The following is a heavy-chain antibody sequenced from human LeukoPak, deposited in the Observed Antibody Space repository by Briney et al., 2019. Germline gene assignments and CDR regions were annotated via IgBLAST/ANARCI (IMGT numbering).Heavy chain of an antibody. CDR2: INHSGST. V-gene: IGHV4-34*01. Sequence: PSETLSLTCAVYGGSFSGYYWSWIRQPPGKGLEWIGEINHSGSTNYNPSLKSRVTISVDTSKNQFSLKLSSMTAADTAVYYCARDRVVMVRGVPIYYYYGMDVWGQGTTVTVSS. CDR1: GGSFSGYY. CDR3: ARDRVVMVRGVPIYYYYGMDV. J-gene: IGHJ6*02. D-gene: IGHD3-10*01.